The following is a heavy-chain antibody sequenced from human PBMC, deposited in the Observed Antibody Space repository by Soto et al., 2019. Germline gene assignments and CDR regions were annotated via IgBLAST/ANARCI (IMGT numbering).Heavy chain of an antibody. J-gene: IGHJ6*02. V-gene: IGHV4-59*08. Sequence: QVQLQDSGPGLVKPSETLSLSCTVSGGSISSYYWSWFRQSPGKRMEWIGYVHHSWGSSYNPSLQSRVAISLDSSKSQFSLKVTSVTAPDTAVYYCARQGFGPLHGLVDVWGQGTTVTVSS. D-gene: IGHD3-10*01. CDR1: GGSISSYY. CDR3: ARQGFGPLHGLVDV. CDR2: VHHSWGS.